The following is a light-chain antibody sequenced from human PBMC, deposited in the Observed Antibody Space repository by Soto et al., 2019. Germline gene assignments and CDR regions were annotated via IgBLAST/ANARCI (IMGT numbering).Light chain of an antibody. J-gene: IGLJ7*01. Sequence: QSVLTQPPSASGTPGQRVTISCSGSSSNIGSNYVYWYQQLPGTAPKLLIYRNNQRPSGVPDRFSGSNSGTSASLAISGLRSEDEADYYCAAWDDSLSGYAVFGGGTQLNVL. CDR2: RNN. CDR3: AAWDDSLSGYAV. CDR1: SSNIGSNY. V-gene: IGLV1-47*01.